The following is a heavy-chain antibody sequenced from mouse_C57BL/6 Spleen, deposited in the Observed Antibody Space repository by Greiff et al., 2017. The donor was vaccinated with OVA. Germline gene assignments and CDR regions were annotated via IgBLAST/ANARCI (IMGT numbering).Heavy chain of an antibody. D-gene: IGHD2-12*01. J-gene: IGHJ4*01. V-gene: IGHV1-52*01. CDR2: IYPSDSET. CDR1: GYTFTSYW. Sequence: VKLQQPGAELVRPGSSVKLSCKASGYTFTSYWMHWVKQRPIQGLEWIGNIYPSDSETHYNQKFKDKATLTVDKSSSTAYMQLSSLTSEDSAVCYCAGYDRYDVNYAMDYWGQGTSVTVSS. CDR3: AGYDRYDVNYAMDY.